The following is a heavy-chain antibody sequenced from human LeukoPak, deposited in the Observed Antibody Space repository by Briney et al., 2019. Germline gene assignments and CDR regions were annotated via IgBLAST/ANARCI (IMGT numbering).Heavy chain of an antibody. V-gene: IGHV3-53*01. CDR2: IYSGGSA. D-gene: IGHD3-9*01. CDR1: GFTVSSND. CDR3: AKDRSTYNDILTGYYTGYFQH. J-gene: IGHJ1*01. Sequence: GGSLRLSCAATGFTVSSNDMSWVRQAPGKGLEWVSLIYSGGSAYYADSVKGRFTISRDNSKNTLYLQMNNLRADDTAVYYCAKDRSTYNDILTGYYTGYFQHWGQGTLVTVSS.